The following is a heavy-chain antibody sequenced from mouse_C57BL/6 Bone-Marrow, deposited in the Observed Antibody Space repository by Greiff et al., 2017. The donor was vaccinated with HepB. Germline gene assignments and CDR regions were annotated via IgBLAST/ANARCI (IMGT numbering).Heavy chain of an antibody. CDR3: SRSVRVEARLYRYFDV. Sequence: VQLQQSGPELVKPGASVKLSCKASGYNFTSYDINWVKQRPGQGLEWIGWIYPRDGSTKYNEKFKGKATLTVDTSSSTAYMQLHSLTSEDSAVYFCSRSVRVEARLYRYFDVWGAGTTVTVS. CDR2: IYPRDGST. CDR1: GYNFTSYD. D-gene: IGHD6-5*01. V-gene: IGHV1-85*01. J-gene: IGHJ1*01.